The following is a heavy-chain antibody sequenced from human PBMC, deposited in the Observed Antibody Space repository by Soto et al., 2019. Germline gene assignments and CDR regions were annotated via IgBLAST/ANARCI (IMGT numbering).Heavy chain of an antibody. D-gene: IGHD1-26*01. J-gene: IGHJ4*02. Sequence: EVQLLESGGGLVQPGGSLRLSCAASGFTFSCYAMSWVRQAPGKGLEWVSAISGSGGSTYYADSVKGRFTISRDNSKNTLYLQMNSLRAEDTALYYCAKGTNHPNGRVEATTRWGQSTVLTVSS. CDR3: AKGTNHPNGRVEATTR. V-gene: IGHV3-23*01. CDR2: ISGSGGST. CDR1: GFTFSCYA.